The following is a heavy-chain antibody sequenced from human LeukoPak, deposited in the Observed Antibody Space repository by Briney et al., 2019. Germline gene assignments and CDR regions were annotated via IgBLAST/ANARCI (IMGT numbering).Heavy chain of an antibody. J-gene: IGHJ6*04. V-gene: IGHV4-61*01. CDR1: GGSVSSGSYY. CDR3: ARGVPKNYYYGMDV. CDR2: IHYSGST. Sequence: PSETLSLTCTVSGGSVSSGSYYWSWIRQPPGKGLEWIGYIHYSGSTNYNPSLKSRVTISVDTSKNQFSLKLSSVTAADTAVYYCARGVPKNYYYGMDVWGKGTTVTVSS.